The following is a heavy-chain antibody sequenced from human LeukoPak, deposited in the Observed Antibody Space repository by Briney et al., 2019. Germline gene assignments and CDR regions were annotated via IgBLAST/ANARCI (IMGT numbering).Heavy chain of an antibody. Sequence: GGSLRLSCATSGFTFSNAWMNWARQAPGKGLEWVGRIRSNSDGGTIDYAAPVKGRFTLSRDDSKTTLYLQMNSLQTEDTAVYYCATDFYDSTWGQGTLVTVSS. CDR3: ATDFYDST. CDR1: GFTFSNAW. V-gene: IGHV3-15*07. D-gene: IGHD3-22*01. CDR2: IRSNSDGGTI. J-gene: IGHJ5*02.